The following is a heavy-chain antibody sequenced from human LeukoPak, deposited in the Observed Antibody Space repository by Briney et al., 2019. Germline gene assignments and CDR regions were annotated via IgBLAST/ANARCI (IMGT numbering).Heavy chain of an antibody. CDR1: GFTFSNYY. CDR2: ISGGGGTT. J-gene: IGHJ4*02. D-gene: IGHD6-19*01. CDR3: AKLLSGWYDY. Sequence: GGSLRLSCAASGFTFSNYYMSWVRQAPGKGLEWVSSISGGGGTTYYADSVKGRFTISRDNSKNTLYLQMNSLRAEDTAVYYCAKLLSGWYDYGGQGTLVTVSS. V-gene: IGHV3-23*01.